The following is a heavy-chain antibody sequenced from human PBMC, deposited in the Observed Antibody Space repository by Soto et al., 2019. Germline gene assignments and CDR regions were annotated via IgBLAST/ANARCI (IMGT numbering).Heavy chain of an antibody. CDR2: IYYSGST. Sequence: SETLSLTCTVSGGSISSSSYYWGWIRQPPGKGLEWIGSIYYSGSTYYNPSLKSRVTISVDTSKNQFSLKLSSVTAADTAVYYCAGHRLRSSTSCFDPWGQGTLVTVSS. CDR1: GGSISSSSYY. V-gene: IGHV4-39*01. CDR3: AGHRLRSSTSCFDP. D-gene: IGHD2-2*01. J-gene: IGHJ5*02.